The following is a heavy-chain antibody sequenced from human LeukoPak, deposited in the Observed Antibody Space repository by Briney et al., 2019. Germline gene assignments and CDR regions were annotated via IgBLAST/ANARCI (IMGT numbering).Heavy chain of an antibody. CDR3: ASSRGYCSGGSCYAFGI. CDR2: IWYDGSNK. V-gene: IGHV3-33*03. J-gene: IGHJ3*02. Sequence: PGGSLRLSCAASGFTFSSYGMNWVRQAPGKGLEWVAIIWYDGSNKYYADSVKGRFTISRDNAKNSLYLQMNSLRAEDTAVYYCASSRGYCSGGSCYAFGIWGQGTMVTVSS. CDR1: GFTFSSYG. D-gene: IGHD2-15*01.